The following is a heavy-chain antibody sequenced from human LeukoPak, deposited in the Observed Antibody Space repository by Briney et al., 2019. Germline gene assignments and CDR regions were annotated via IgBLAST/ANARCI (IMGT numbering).Heavy chain of an antibody. CDR3: TRQLGELLSGTLYYYYLDV. D-gene: IGHD3-10*01. V-gene: IGHV3-73*01. CDR2: IRTKADNYAS. Sequence: GGSLRLSCAASGFTFSGSAMHWVRQASGKGLEWIGRIRTKADNYASAYAASLKGRFTISRGDSKNTAYLQMNSLKTEDTAVYYCTRQLGELLSGTLYYYYLDVWGKGTTVTVSS. J-gene: IGHJ6*03. CDR1: GFTFSGSA.